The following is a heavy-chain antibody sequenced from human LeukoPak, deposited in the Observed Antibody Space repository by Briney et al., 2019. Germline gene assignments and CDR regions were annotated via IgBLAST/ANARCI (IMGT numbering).Heavy chain of an antibody. CDR3: AKEEGIVVVPAAILVHYGMDV. V-gene: IGHV3-23*01. J-gene: IGHJ6*02. CDR2: ISGGGGST. CDR1: GLTFSGYA. Sequence: GGSLRLSCAASGLTFSGYAMSWVGQAPGKGREGVSAISGGGGSTYYADSVKGRFTISRDNSKNTLYLQMNSLRAEDTAVYYCAKEEGIVVVPAAILVHYGMDVWGQGTTVTVSS. D-gene: IGHD2-2*02.